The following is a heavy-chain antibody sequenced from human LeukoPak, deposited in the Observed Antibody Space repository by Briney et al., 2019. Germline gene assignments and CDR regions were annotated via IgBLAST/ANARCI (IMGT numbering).Heavy chain of an antibody. CDR2: ISGSGGST. CDR3: AKERLGSITIFGVAFDY. Sequence: GGSLRLSCAASGFTFSSYAMSWVRQAPGKGLEWVSAISGSGGSTYYADSVKGRFTISRDNSRNTLYLQMNSLRAEDTAVYYCAKERLGSITIFGVAFDYWGQGTLVTVSS. J-gene: IGHJ4*02. V-gene: IGHV3-23*01. D-gene: IGHD3-3*01. CDR1: GFTFSSYA.